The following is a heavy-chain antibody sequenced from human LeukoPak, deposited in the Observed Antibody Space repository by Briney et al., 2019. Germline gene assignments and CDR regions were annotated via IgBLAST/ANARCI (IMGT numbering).Heavy chain of an antibody. D-gene: IGHD6-13*01. Sequence: ASVKVSCKASGGTFSSYAISWVRQAPGQGLVWMGGIIPIFGTANYAQKFQGRVTITADESTSTAYMELSSLRSEDTAVYYCARDRVRGSSWYYFDYWGQGTLVTVSS. CDR1: GGTFSSYA. CDR3: ARDRVRGSSWYYFDY. J-gene: IGHJ4*02. CDR2: IIPIFGTA. V-gene: IGHV1-69*13.